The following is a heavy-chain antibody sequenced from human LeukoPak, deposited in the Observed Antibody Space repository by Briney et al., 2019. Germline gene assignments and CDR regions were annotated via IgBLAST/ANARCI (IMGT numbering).Heavy chain of an antibody. CDR3: ARRFGSGSYHYYFDY. V-gene: IGHV4-4*02. D-gene: IGHD3-10*01. Sequence: SGTLSLTCAVSGVSITNTNWWTWVRQPPGKGLEWIGEIYHSGDTNYNPSLKSRVTISVDKSRNQFSLILNSLTAADTAVYYCARRFGSGSYHYYFDYWGQGTLVTVSS. CDR1: GVSITNTNW. CDR2: IYHSGDT. J-gene: IGHJ4*02.